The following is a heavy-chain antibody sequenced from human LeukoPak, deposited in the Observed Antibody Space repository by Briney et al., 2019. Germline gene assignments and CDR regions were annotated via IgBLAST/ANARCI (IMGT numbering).Heavy chain of an antibody. D-gene: IGHD2-15*01. CDR2: MNPNSGNT. CDR3: TRINSGGYSDY. CDR1: GYTFTSYD. J-gene: IGHJ4*02. Sequence: ASVKVSCKASGYTFTSYDINWVRQAAGPGLEWMGWMNPNSGNTGYAQKFQGRVTMTRDTSTSTVYMELSSLRSDDTAVYYCTRINSGGYSDYWGQGTLVTVSS. V-gene: IGHV1-8*01.